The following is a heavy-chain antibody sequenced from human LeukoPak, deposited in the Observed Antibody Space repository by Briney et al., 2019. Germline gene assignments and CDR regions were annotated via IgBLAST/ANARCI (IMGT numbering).Heavy chain of an antibody. J-gene: IGHJ6*03. D-gene: IGHD3-10*01. Sequence: GSLRLSCAASGFTFSSYAMSWVRQAPGKGLEWIGEIYHSGSTNYNPSLKSRVTISVDKSKNQFSLKLSSVTAADTAVYYCARAPYGSATNNYYMDVWGKGTTVTVSS. CDR1: GFTFSSYAM. CDR2: IYHSGST. V-gene: IGHV4-4*02. CDR3: ARAPYGSATNNYYMDV.